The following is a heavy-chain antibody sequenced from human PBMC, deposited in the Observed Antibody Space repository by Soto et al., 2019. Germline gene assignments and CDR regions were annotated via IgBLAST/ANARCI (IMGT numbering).Heavy chain of an antibody. D-gene: IGHD1-26*01. CDR2: IYHSGST. CDR1: GGSISNGDYY. Sequence: QVQLQESGPGLVKPSQTLSLTCTVSGGSISNGDYYWGWIRQPPGKGLEWIGNIYHSGSTYYYPSLKSRVIISVDTSKNQFALKLSSVTAADTAVYYCARYSWSYFHFDYWGQGTLVTVSS. CDR3: ARYSWSYFHFDY. V-gene: IGHV4-30-4*08. J-gene: IGHJ4*02.